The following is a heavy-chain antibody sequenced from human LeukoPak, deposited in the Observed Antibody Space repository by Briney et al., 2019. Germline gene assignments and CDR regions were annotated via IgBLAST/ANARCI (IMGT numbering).Heavy chain of an antibody. CDR2: INPNSGGT. J-gene: IGHJ4*02. V-gene: IGHV1-2*02. D-gene: IGHD4-17*01. Sequence: ASVKVSCKASGYTFINYGISWVRQAPGQGLEWMGWINPNSGGTNYAQKFQGRVTMTRDTSISTAYMELSRLRSDDTAVYYCAREYGDYGYYFDYWGQGTLVTVSS. CDR1: GYTFINYG. CDR3: AREYGDYGYYFDY.